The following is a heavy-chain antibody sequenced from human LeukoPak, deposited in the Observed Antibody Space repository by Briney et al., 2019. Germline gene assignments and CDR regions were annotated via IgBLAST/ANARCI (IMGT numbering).Heavy chain of an antibody. V-gene: IGHV3-7*02. CDR1: GFTFNNHW. D-gene: IGHD7-27*01. CDR2: IKQDGSEK. Sequence: GGSLRLSCAASGFTFNNHWMSWVRQAPGKGLEWVANIKQDGSEKYYVDSVKGRFTISRDNAKNSLYLQMNSLRAEDTAVYYCSRYITGDRMDVWGQGTTVTVSS. CDR3: SRYITGDRMDV. J-gene: IGHJ6*02.